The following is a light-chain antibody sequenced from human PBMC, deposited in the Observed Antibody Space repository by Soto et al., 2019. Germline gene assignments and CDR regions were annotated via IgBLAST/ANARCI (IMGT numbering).Light chain of an antibody. CDR1: SSDVGSYNL. CDR2: EGT. Sequence: QASLPQHPSVSESPGQSITIPFTGTSSDVGSYNLVSWFQQHPGKVPKLLIYEGTKRPSGLSDRFSGSKSANTASLTISGLQAEAEADYYCYSYAGENLYVFGTGTKVTVL. J-gene: IGLJ1*01. CDR3: YSYAGENLYV. V-gene: IGLV2-23*01.